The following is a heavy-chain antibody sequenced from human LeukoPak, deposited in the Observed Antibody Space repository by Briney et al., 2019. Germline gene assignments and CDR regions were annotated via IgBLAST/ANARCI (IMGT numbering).Heavy chain of an antibody. CDR3: ARAPIIYDSSGYYPDAFDI. Sequence: GGSLRLSCAASGFTVSSNYMSWVRQAPGKGLEWVSVIYSGGSTYYADSVTGRFTISRDNSKNTLYLQMNSLRAEDTAMYYCARAPIIYDSSGYYPDAFDIWGQGTMVTVSS. D-gene: IGHD3-22*01. V-gene: IGHV3-53*01. J-gene: IGHJ3*02. CDR1: GFTVSSNY. CDR2: IYSGGST.